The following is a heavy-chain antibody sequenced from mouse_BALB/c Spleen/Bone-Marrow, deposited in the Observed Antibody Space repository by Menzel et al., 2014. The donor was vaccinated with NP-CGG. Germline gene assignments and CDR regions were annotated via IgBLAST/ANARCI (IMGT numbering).Heavy chain of an antibody. J-gene: IGHJ3*01. D-gene: IGHD3-1*01. CDR1: GYTFTNYY. CDR2: IYPGNVNT. CDR3: AGFSSGYQAWFAY. Sequence: VMLVESGPELVKPGASVRISCKASGYTFTNYYIHWVKQRPGQGLEWIGWIYPGNVNTKYNEKFKDKATLTADKSSSTAYMQFSSLTSEDSAVYFCAGFSSGYQAWFAYWGQGTLVTVSA. V-gene: IGHV1S56*01.